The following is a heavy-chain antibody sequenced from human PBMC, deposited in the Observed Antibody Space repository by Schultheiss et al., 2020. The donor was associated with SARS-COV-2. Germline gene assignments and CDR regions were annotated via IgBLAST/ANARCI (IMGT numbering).Heavy chain of an antibody. Sequence: GGSLRLSCAASGITFSSYWMHWVRQAPGKGLVWVSRINSDGSSTSYADSVKGRFTISRDNAKNTLYLQMNSLRAEDTAVYYCAKGGYSYGYDSDQDNNWFDPWGQGTLVTVSS. V-gene: IGHV3-74*01. J-gene: IGHJ5*02. CDR1: GITFSSYW. CDR3: AKGGYSYGYDSDQDNNWFDP. D-gene: IGHD5-18*01. CDR2: INSDGSST.